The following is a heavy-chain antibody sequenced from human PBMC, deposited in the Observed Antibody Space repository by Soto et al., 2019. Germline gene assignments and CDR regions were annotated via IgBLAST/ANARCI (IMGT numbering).Heavy chain of an antibody. CDR3: PSSPGRYGSGSYSLYFYY. Sequence: GGSLRLSCAASGFTFSNAWMSWVRQAPGKGLEWVGRIKSKTDGGTKDYAAPVKGRFTISRDDSKNTLYLQMNSLKTEDTAVYYCPSSPGRYGSGSYSLYFYYWGQGTLVTVSS. CDR2: IKSKTDGGTK. V-gene: IGHV3-15*01. J-gene: IGHJ4*02. CDR1: GFTFSNAW. D-gene: IGHD3-10*01.